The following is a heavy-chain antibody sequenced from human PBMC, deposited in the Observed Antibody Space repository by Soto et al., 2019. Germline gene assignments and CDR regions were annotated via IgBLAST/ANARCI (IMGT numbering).Heavy chain of an antibody. D-gene: IGHD2-15*01. J-gene: IGHJ3*02. V-gene: IGHV4-4*02. CDR1: GVSINSANW. Sequence: PSETLSLTCTVSGVSINSANWWTWVRQSPGKGLEWIGEIYHSGSTNFNPSLKSRVTISVDNSKNQFYLELTSVTAADTAVHYCARYCGGGSCYLGAFDIWGQGTMVTVSS. CDR3: ARYCGGGSCYLGAFDI. CDR2: IYHSGST.